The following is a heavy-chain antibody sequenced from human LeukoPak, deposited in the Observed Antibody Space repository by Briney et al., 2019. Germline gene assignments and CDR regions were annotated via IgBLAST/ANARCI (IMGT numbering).Heavy chain of an antibody. J-gene: IGHJ4*02. CDR3: AKRGAEVGATVAPGDY. V-gene: IGHV3-23*01. D-gene: IGHD1-26*01. CDR1: GFTFSSYG. Sequence: GGTLRLSCAASGFTFSSYGMSWVRQAPGKGLEWVSAISGSGSNTKDADSVKGRFTISRDKSKNTLYLQMNSLRAEDTAVYYCAKRGAEVGATVAPGDYWGQGTLVTVSS. CDR2: ISGSGSNT.